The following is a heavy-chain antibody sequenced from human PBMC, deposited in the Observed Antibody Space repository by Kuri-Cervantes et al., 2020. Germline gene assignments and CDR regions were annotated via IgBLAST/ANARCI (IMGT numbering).Heavy chain of an antibody. CDR1: GYTFTSYD. CDR2: INPNSGGT. V-gene: IGHV1-2*02. J-gene: IGHJ4*02. D-gene: IGHD5-12*01. CDR3: AGGYPPWDY. Sequence: ASVKVSCKASGYTFTSYDINWVRQATGQGLEWMGWINPNSGGTNYAQRFQGRVTMTRDTSISTAYMELSRLRSDDTAVYYCAGGYPPWDYWGQGTLVTVSS.